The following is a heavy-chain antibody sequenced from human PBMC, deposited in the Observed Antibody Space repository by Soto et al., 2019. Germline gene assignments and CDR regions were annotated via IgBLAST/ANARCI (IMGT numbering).Heavy chain of an antibody. CDR1: GLSVRNNY. J-gene: IGHJ6*02. CDR2: IYNDGTT. V-gene: IGHV3-53*01. D-gene: IGHD3-10*01. Sequence: GGSLRLSCAASGLSVRNNYMSWVRQAPGMGLEWVSVIYNDGTTYYADSVKGRFTISRDTSKNTLSLQMDSLRAEDTAVYYCVRPLPSGRNYGMDVWGQGTTVTVSS. CDR3: VRPLPSGRNYGMDV.